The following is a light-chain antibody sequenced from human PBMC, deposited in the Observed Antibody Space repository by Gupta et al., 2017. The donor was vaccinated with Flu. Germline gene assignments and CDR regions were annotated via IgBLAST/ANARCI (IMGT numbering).Light chain of an antibody. Sequence: LSXXXGDRVTITCRESQSISSYLNWYQQKPGKAPKLLIYAASSLQSGVPSRFSGSGSGTDFTLTISSLQPEDFATYYCQQSYSTLWTFGQGTKVEIK. J-gene: IGKJ1*01. V-gene: IGKV1-39*01. CDR2: AAS. CDR3: QQSYSTLWT. CDR1: QSISSY.